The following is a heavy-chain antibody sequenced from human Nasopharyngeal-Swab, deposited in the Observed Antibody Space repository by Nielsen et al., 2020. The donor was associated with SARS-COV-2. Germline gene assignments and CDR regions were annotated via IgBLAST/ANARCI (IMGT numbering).Heavy chain of an antibody. V-gene: IGHV4-34*01. CDR2: IYHSGST. D-gene: IGHD3-16*02. J-gene: IGHJ5*02. Sequence: PGKGLEWIGEIYHSGSTNYNPSLKSRVTISVDTSKNQFSLKLSSVTAADTAVYYCARGRIGGVIGNWFDPWGQGTLVTVSS. CDR3: ARGRIGGVIGNWFDP.